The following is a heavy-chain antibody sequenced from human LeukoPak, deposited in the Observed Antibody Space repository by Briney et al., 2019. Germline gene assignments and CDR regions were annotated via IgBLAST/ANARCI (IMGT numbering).Heavy chain of an antibody. CDR3: ARAHDYGDYGDAFDI. Sequence: PGGSLRLSCAASGFTFSSYGMHWVRQAPGKGLEWVAVIWYDGSNKYYADSVKGRFTISRDNSKNTLYLQMNSLRAEDTAVYYCARAHDYGDYGDAFDIWGQGTMVTVSS. D-gene: IGHD4-17*01. J-gene: IGHJ3*02. CDR2: IWYDGSNK. V-gene: IGHV3-33*01. CDR1: GFTFSSYG.